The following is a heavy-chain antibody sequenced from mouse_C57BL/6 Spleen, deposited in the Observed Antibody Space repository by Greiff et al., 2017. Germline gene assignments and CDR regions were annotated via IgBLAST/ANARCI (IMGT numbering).Heavy chain of an antibody. CDR1: GYTFTGYW. V-gene: IGHV1-9*01. D-gene: IGHD1-1*01. Sequence: QVLLQQSGAELMKPGASVKLSCKATGYTFTGYWIEWVKQRPGHGLEWIGEILPGSGSTNYNEKFKGKATFTADPSSNTAYMQLSSLTTEDSAIYYCARRNYYGSSSFAYWGQGTLVTVSA. J-gene: IGHJ3*01. CDR2: ILPGSGST. CDR3: ARRNYYGSSSFAY.